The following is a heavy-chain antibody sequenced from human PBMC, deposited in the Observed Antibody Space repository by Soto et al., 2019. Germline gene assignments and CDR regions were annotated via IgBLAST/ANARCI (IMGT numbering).Heavy chain of an antibody. Sequence: SVKVSCKASGGTFSSYTISWVRQAPGQGLEWMGRIIPILGIANYAQKSQGRVTITADKSTSTAYMELSSLRSEDTAVYYCARDNPEYSGYGRIFYFDYWGQGTLVTVSS. CDR3: ARDNPEYSGYGRIFYFDY. CDR2: IIPILGIA. V-gene: IGHV1-69*04. J-gene: IGHJ4*02. CDR1: GGTFSSYT. D-gene: IGHD5-12*01.